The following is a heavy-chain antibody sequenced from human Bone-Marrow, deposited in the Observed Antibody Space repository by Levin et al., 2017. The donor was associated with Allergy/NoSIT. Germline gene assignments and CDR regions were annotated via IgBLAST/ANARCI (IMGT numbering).Heavy chain of an antibody. CDR3: ARGGMEKDILTGYNRDYYAMDG. Sequence: PGGSLRLSCAASGFTFKNHGIHWVRQAPGKGLEWVALIWYDGSQKYYADSVKGRFTISSDNSKNTLYLEMNNLRVEDTSVYYCARGGMEKDILTGYNRDYYAMDGWGQGTTVTVAS. V-gene: IGHV3-33*01. D-gene: IGHD3-9*01. J-gene: IGHJ6*02. CDR1: GFTFKNHG. CDR2: IWYDGSQK.